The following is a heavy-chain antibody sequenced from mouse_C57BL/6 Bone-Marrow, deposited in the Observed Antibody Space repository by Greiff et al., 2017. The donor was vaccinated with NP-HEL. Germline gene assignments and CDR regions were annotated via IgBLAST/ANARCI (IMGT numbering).Heavy chain of an antibody. D-gene: IGHD1-1*01. J-gene: IGHJ2*01. V-gene: IGHV1-82*01. CDR3: ATDYYGSFDY. CDR2: IYPGDGDT. Sequence: QVQLQQSGPELVKPGASVKISCKAPGYAFSSSWMNWVKQRPGKGLEWIGRIYPGDGDTNYNGKFKGKATLTADKSSSTAYMQLSSLTSEDSAVYFCATDYYGSFDYWGQGTTLTVSS. CDR1: GYAFSSSW.